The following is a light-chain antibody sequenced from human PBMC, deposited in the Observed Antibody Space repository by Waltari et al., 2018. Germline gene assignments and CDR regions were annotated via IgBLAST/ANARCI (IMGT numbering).Light chain of an antibody. J-gene: IGLJ3*02. CDR2: DVS. CDR3: SSYTSSGTPWV. CDR1: SSDIGGYNY. V-gene: IGLV2-14*03. Sequence: QSALTQPASVSGSPGQSITISCTGTSSDIGGYNYVSWYQEHPGRAPKLMIFDVSDRPSGVSNRFSCSKSGNTASLTISGLQADDEADYYCSSYTSSGTPWVFGGGTKLTVL.